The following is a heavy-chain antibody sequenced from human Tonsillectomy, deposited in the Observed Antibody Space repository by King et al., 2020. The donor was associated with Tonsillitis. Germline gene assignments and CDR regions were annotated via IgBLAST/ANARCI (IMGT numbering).Heavy chain of an antibody. J-gene: IGHJ3*02. V-gene: IGHV4-59*01. CDR1: GGSISSYY. CDR3: VRVGGEPSGIAVAGDAFDI. CDR2: IYYSGST. D-gene: IGHD6-19*01. Sequence: VQLQESGPGLVKPSETLSLTCTVSGGSISSYYWSWIRQPPGKGLEWIGYIYYSGSTNYNPSLKSRVTISVDTSKNQFSLKLSSVTAADTAVYYCVRVGGEPSGIAVAGDAFDIWGQGTMVTVSS.